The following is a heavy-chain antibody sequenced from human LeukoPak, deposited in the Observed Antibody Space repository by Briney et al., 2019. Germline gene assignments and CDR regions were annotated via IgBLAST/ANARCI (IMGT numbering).Heavy chain of an antibody. J-gene: IGHJ4*02. CDR2: IYPRDGST. V-gene: IGHV1-46*01. CDR3: GRDQEGFDY. CDR1: GYTCTSNY. Sequence: ASVKVSCKASGYTCTSNYIHWVRQAPGQGLEWMGMIYPRDGSTSYAQKFHGRVTVTRVTSTRTVHLVLSGSGSEDTAVFYCGRDQEGFDYWGQGTLVTVSS.